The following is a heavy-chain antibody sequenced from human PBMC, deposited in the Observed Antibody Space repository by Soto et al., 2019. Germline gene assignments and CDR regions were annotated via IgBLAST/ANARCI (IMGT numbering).Heavy chain of an antibody. CDR2: ITGSGAIT. CDR1: GFTFSSYA. Sequence: EAQLLESGGGLLQPGGSLRLSCAASGFTFSSYAMSWVRLAPGKGLEWVSGITGSGAITYYTDSVKGRFTISRDNSKHTLYLQMHSLRAEETAVYYCARDVWETTSMYYGLDVWGLGTTVTVSS. J-gene: IGHJ6*02. D-gene: IGHD1-26*01. CDR3: ARDVWETTSMYYGLDV. V-gene: IGHV3-23*01.